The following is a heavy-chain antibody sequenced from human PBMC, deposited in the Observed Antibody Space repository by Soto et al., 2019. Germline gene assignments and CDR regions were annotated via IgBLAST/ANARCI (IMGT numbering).Heavy chain of an antibody. V-gene: IGHV3-11*06. J-gene: IGHJ5*02. CDR1: GFSISDYY. CDR3: ARVSDKTVVVPPVAGDDRFYP. CDR2: ISSSGTNT. Sequence: QVQLVESGGDLVNPGGSLRLSCAASGFSISDYYMAWIRQAPGKGLEWVSFISSSGTNTKYADSVTGRFTISRDTAKKSLYLQMNSLRAEDTAAYYSARVSDKTVVVPPVAGDDRFYPWGQVTLVTVSS. D-gene: IGHD2-2*01.